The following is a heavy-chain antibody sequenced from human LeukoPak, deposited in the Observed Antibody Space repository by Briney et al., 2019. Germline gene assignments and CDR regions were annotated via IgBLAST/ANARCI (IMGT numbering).Heavy chain of an antibody. V-gene: IGHV3-23*01. J-gene: IGHJ4*02. Sequence: GGSLKLSCAASGFTFSSYAMSWVRQAPGKGLEWVSAISGSGGSTYYADSVKGRFTISRDNSKNTLYLQMNSLRAEDTAVYYCAKEPSGNRVVTIGYWGQGTLVTVSS. D-gene: IGHD3-3*01. CDR2: ISGSGGST. CDR3: AKEPSGNRVVTIGY. CDR1: GFTFSSYA.